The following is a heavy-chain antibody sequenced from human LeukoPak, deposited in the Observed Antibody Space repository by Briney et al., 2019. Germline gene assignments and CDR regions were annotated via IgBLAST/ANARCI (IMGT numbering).Heavy chain of an antibody. CDR2: ISWNSGSI. D-gene: IGHD5-12*01. J-gene: IGHJ4*02. V-gene: IGHV3-9*01. CDR1: GFTFSSYS. CDR3: AKSRGMVATSGGFDY. Sequence: GGSLRLSCAASGFTFSSYSMTWVRQAPGKGLEWVSGISWNSGSIGYADSVKGRFTISRDNAKNSLYLQMNSLRAEDTALYYCAKSRGMVATSGGFDYWGQGTLVTVSS.